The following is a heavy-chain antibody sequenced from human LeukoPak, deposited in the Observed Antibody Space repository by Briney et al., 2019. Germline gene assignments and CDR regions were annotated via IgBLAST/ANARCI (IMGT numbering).Heavy chain of an antibody. CDR2: INSYNGNT. Sequence: ASVKVSCKASGYTFTSYSISWVRQAPGQGLEWVAWINSYNGNTNYAQKLQGRVTMTTDTSTSTAYMELRSLRSDDTAVYYCAREQWLTPPDYWGQGTLITVSS. D-gene: IGHD6-19*01. J-gene: IGHJ4*02. V-gene: IGHV1-18*01. CDR3: AREQWLTPPDY. CDR1: GYTFTSYS.